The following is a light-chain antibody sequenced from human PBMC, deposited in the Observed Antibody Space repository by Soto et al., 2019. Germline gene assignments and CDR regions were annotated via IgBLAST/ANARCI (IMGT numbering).Light chain of an antibody. J-gene: IGKJ4*01. CDR1: QSISSY. V-gene: IGKV3-11*01. CDR3: QQRSNWPLT. Sequence: EIVLTQSPDTLSLSPGERATLSCRASQSISSYLAWYQQKPGQAPRLLIHDASNRATGIPARFSGSGSGTDFTLTISSLEPEDFAVYYCQQRSNWPLTFGGGTKVEI. CDR2: DAS.